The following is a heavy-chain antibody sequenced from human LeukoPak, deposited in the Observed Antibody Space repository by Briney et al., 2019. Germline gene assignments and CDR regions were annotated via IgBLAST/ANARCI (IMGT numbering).Heavy chain of an antibody. CDR2: ISYDGSNK. CDR3: ARGAGTRFDY. D-gene: IGHD1-7*01. V-gene: IGHV3-30*03. Sequence: GGSLRLSCAASGFTFSSYGMHWVRQAPGKGLEWVAVISYDGSNKYYADSVKGRFTISRDNSKNTLYLQMNSLRAEDTAVYYCARGAGTRFDYWGQGTLVTVSS. CDR1: GFTFSSYG. J-gene: IGHJ4*02.